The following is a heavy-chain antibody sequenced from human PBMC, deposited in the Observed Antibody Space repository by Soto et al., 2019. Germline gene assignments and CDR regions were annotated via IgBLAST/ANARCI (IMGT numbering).Heavy chain of an antibody. CDR1: GYSFTSYW. D-gene: IGHD5-12*01. CDR2: IYPGDSDT. J-gene: IGHJ6*02. CDR3: ARHMGPEMATSGYYGMDV. V-gene: IGHV5-51*01. Sequence: EVQLVQSGAEVKKPGESLKISCKGSGYSFTSYWIGWVRQMPGKGLEWMGIIYPGDSDTRYSPSFQGQVTISADKSISTAYLQWSSQKASDTAMYYCARHMGPEMATSGYYGMDVWGQGTTVTVSS.